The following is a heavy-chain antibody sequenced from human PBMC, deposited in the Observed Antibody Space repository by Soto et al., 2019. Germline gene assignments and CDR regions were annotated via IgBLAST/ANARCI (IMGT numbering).Heavy chain of an antibody. V-gene: IGHV3-23*01. CDR2: IGGSGAGT. D-gene: IGHD3-10*01. CDR3: AKDRPSDYSPSGSYSDY. J-gene: IGHJ4*02. Sequence: EVPLLESGGGLVQPGGSLKVSCAASGFTFSNYAMTWVRQAPGKGLEWVSTIGGSGAGTYYADSVKGRFTISRDNSKNKLYLQMNSLRAEYSAVYYCAKDRPSDYSPSGSYSDYWGQGTLVTVSS. CDR1: GFTFSNYA.